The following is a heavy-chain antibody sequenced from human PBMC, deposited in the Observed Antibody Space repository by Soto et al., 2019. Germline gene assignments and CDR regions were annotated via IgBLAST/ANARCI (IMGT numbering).Heavy chain of an antibody. Sequence: QVHLVESGGGVVQPGRSLRLSCAASGFIFTTYAMHWVRQAPGKGLEWVAVISYDGNHEYYADSVRGRFTISRDNSKNTLYLQMDSLRADDTALYYCARSSVAGTWGYYFDYRGQGALVTVSS. CDR2: ISYDGNHE. CDR3: ARSSVAGTWGYYFDY. V-gene: IGHV3-30-3*01. D-gene: IGHD6-19*01. J-gene: IGHJ4*02. CDR1: GFIFTTYA.